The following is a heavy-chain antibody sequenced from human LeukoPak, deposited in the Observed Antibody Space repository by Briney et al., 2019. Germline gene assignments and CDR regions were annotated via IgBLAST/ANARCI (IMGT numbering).Heavy chain of an antibody. CDR3: GRDFRYGMDV. CDR1: GFTFSHYC. Sequence: GGSLRLSCAASGFTFSHYCMYWVRQAPGKGLVWVSRINQDGSATSYADFVKGRFTISRDNAKNTLYLQMNSLRAEDTAVYYCGRDFRYGMDVWGQGTTVTVSS. J-gene: IGHJ6*02. V-gene: IGHV3-74*01. CDR2: INQDGSAT.